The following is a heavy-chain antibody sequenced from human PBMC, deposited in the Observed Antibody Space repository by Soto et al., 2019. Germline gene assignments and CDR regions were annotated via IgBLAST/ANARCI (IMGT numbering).Heavy chain of an antibody. CDR1: GFTFSSYA. J-gene: IGHJ4*02. D-gene: IGHD5-12*01. CDR3: ARVGLSTTLDDYFDY. CDR2: ISYDGSNK. Sequence: GGSLRLSCAASGFTFSSYAMHWVRQAPGKGLEWVAVISYDGSNKYYADSVKGRFTISRDNSKNTLYLQMNSLRAEDTALYYCARVGLSTTLDDYFDYWGQGTLVTVSS. V-gene: IGHV3-30-3*01.